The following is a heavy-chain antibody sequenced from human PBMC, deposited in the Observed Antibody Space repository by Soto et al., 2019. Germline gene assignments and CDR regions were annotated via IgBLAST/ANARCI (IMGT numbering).Heavy chain of an antibody. V-gene: IGHV3-7*03. CDR3: ARDCAYHFWSVYSL. CDR1: GFTFSNYW. J-gene: IGHJ4*02. Sequence: GGSLSISCAASGFTFSNYWMSGVRQAPGKGLEWVDNIKQDGTEIYYVDSVKGRLTASRDNAKNSLYLQMTSLRAEDTAVYYCARDCAYHFWSVYSLWGQGTLVTVCS. D-gene: IGHD3-3*01. CDR2: IKQDGTEI.